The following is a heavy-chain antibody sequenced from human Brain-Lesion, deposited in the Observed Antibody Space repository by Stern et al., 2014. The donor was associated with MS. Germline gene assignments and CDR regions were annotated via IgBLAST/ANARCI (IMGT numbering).Heavy chain of an antibody. V-gene: IGHV1-24*01. J-gene: IGHJ4*02. CDR2: FDPEDGET. Sequence: QVQLVQSGAEVKKPGASVRVSCKVSGYTLTELSMHWVRQAPRKGLEWMGGFDPEDGETIYAQKFQVRVPMTEDTSTDTAYMELSSLRSEDTAVYYCATLSPGAGGNYYRHFDYWGQGTLVTVSS. CDR1: GYTLTELS. CDR3: ATLSPGAGGNYYRHFDY. D-gene: IGHD1-26*01.